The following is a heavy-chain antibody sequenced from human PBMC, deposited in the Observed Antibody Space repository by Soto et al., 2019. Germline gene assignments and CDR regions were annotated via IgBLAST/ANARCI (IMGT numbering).Heavy chain of an antibody. CDR2: IKQDGSEK. CDR3: ASRVYDILTGHDAFDI. J-gene: IGHJ3*02. Sequence: HPGGSLRLSCAASGFTFSSYWMSWVRQAPGKGLEWVANIKQDGSEKYYVDSVKGRFTISRDNAKNSLYLQMNSLRAEDTAVYYCASRVYDILTGHDAFDIWGQGTMVTVSS. CDR1: GFTFSSYW. V-gene: IGHV3-7*03. D-gene: IGHD3-9*01.